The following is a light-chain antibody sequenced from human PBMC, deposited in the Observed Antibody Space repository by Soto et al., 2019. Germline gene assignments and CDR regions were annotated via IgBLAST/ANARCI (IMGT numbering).Light chain of an antibody. J-gene: IGLJ2*01. Sequence: QAVVTQPPSASGTPGQRVTISCSGSSSNIGSNTVNWYQQLPGTAPKLLIYSNNQRPSGVPDRFSGSKSGTSASLAISGLQSEDEADYYCAAGDDRLNVVFGGGTQLTVL. V-gene: IGLV1-44*01. CDR1: SSNIGSNT. CDR3: AAGDDRLNVV. CDR2: SNN.